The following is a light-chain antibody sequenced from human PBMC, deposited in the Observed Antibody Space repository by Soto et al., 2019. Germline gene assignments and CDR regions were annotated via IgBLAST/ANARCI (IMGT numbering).Light chain of an antibody. CDR3: SSLAGSYNWV. J-gene: IGLJ2*01. Sequence: QSVLTQPPSASGSPGQSVTISCTGTNSDVGGYNYVSWYQHHPGKAPKLIIYEVNRRPSGVPDRFSGSKSGNTASLTVSGLQAEDEADYYCSSLAGSYNWVFGGGTKLTVL. CDR1: NSDVGGYNY. V-gene: IGLV2-8*01. CDR2: EVN.